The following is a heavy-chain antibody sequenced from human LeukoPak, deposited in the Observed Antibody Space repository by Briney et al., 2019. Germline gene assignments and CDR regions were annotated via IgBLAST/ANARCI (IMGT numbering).Heavy chain of an antibody. D-gene: IGHD3-22*01. CDR3: ARLSKGGYYQLFDY. J-gene: IGHJ4*02. Sequence: SETLSLTCAVYGGSFSGYYWSWIRQPPGKGLEWIGEINHSGSTNYNPSLKSRVTISVDTSKNQFSLKLSSVTAADTAVYYCARLSKGGYYQLFDYWGQGTLVTVSS. V-gene: IGHV4-34*01. CDR2: INHSGST. CDR1: GGSFSGYY.